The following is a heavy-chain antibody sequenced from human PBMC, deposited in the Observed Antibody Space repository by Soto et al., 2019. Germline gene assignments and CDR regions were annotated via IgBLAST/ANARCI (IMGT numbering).Heavy chain of an antibody. V-gene: IGHV4-31*03. CDR3: ARDPVGRHYYYGMDV. J-gene: IGHJ6*02. Sequence: SETLSLTCTVSGGSISSGGYYWSWIRQHPGKGLEWIGYIYYSGSTYYNPSLKSRVTISVDTSRNQFSLKLRSVTAADTAVYYCARDPVGRHYYYGMDVWGQGTTVTVSS. CDR2: IYYSGST. CDR1: GGSISSGGYY.